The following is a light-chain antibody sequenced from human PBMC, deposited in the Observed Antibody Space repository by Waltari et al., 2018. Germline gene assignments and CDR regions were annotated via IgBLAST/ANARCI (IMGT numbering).Light chain of an antibody. J-gene: IGKJ4*01. CDR1: QGISSW. CDR2: AAS. CDR3: QQAASFPLT. Sequence: DIQMTQSPSSVSASVGDRVTITCRASQGISSWLTWYQQNPGRAPNLLIYAASSLQSGVPARFSGSGSGTEFTLTISSLQPDDFATYYCQQAASFPLTFGGGTKVEIK. V-gene: IGKV1-12*01.